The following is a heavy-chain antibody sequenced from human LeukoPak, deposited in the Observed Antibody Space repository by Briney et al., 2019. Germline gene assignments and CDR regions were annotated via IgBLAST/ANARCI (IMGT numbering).Heavy chain of an antibody. CDR2: VSGSGEKT. CDR1: EFTFSSFA. V-gene: IGHV3-23*01. J-gene: IGHJ4*02. Sequence: GGSLRLSCEASEFTFSSFAMSWVRQAPGKGLAWVSVVSGSGEKTQYADSVKGRFTISRDNSKRILYLRMNSLRDEDTAVYYCTKGSRIDFWSGYYYLDSWGQGTLVTVSS. CDR3: TKGSRIDFWSGYYYLDS. D-gene: IGHD3-3*01.